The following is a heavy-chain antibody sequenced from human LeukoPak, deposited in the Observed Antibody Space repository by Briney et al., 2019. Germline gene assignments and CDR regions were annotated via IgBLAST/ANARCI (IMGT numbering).Heavy chain of an antibody. CDR2: FIGGGGST. CDR3: AKDPRGDVYDFWSGHFDY. D-gene: IGHD3-3*01. V-gene: IGHV3-23*01. Sequence: GGSLRLSCAASGFTFSSYAMSWVRQAPGKGLDWVSAFIGGGGSTYYADSVKGRFTISRDNSKNTLYLQMNSLRAEDTAVYYCAKDPRGDVYDFWSGHFDYWGQGTLVTVSS. J-gene: IGHJ4*02. CDR1: GFTFSSYA.